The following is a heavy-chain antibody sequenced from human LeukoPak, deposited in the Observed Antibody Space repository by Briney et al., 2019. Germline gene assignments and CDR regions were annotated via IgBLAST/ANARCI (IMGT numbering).Heavy chain of an antibody. J-gene: IGHJ6*03. CDR1: GGTFSSYA. CDR3: AREEGAGGSGISNYYYYMDV. CDR2: IIPIFGTA. V-gene: IGHV1-69*13. Sequence: SVKVSCRASGGTFSSYAISWVRQAPGQGLGWMGGIIPIFGTANYAQKFQGRLTITADESTTTPSMELSSLRSEDTAVYYCAREEGAGGSGISNYYYYMDVWGKGTTVTVSS. D-gene: IGHD3-10*01.